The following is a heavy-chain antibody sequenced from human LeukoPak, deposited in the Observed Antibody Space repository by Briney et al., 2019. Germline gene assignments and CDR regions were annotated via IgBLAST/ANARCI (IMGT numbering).Heavy chain of an antibody. CDR2: IYYSGST. CDR3: ARQGSGSYYIPGCFDY. CDR1: GGSISSSSYY. Sequence: SETLSLTCTVSGGSISSSSYYWGWIRQPPGKGLEWIGSIYYSGSTYYNPSLKSRVTISVDTSKNQFSLKLSSVTAADTAVYYCARQGSGSYYIPGCFDYWGQGTLVTVSS. V-gene: IGHV4-39*01. J-gene: IGHJ4*02. D-gene: IGHD3-10*01.